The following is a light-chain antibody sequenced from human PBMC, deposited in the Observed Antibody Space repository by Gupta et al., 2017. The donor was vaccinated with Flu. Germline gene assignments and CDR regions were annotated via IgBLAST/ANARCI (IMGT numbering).Light chain of an antibody. Sequence: ITISCTGTSSDVGGYNYVSWYQQHPGKAPKLMIYDVSNRPSGVSNRFSGSKSGNTASLTISRLQAEDEADYYCSSYTSSSTLVFGGGTKLTVL. J-gene: IGLJ2*01. V-gene: IGLV2-14*04. CDR1: SSDVGGYNY. CDR2: DVS. CDR3: SSYTSSSTLV.